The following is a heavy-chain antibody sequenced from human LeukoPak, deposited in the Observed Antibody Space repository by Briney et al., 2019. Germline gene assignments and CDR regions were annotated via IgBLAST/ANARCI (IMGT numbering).Heavy chain of an antibody. CDR1: GGSISSSSYY. CDR3: ARGEAVAVLDY. CDR2: IYYSGST. D-gene: IGHD6-19*01. J-gene: IGHJ4*02. V-gene: IGHV4-39*07. Sequence: SETLSLTCTVSGGSISSSSYYWGWIRQPPGKGLEWIGGIYYSGSTYYNPSLKSRVTISVDTSKNQFSLKLSSVTAADTAVYYCARGEAVAVLDYWGQGTLVTVSS.